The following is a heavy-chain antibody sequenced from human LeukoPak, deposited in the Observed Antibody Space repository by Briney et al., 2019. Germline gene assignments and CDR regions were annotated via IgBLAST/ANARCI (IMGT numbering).Heavy chain of an antibody. Sequence: GKSLRLSCAPSGFTFSSYSMHWVRQAPGKGMEWVAVIPSDGSNKYYAGSVKGRLTICRGTSKQPLCLPADSLRTEDPAVYDRARDEVEMATIGRLDYWGRGTLVTVSS. CDR2: IPSDGSNK. CDR1: GFTFSSYS. J-gene: IGHJ4*02. CDR3: ARDEVEMATIGRLDY. V-gene: IGHV3-30*04. D-gene: IGHD5-24*01.